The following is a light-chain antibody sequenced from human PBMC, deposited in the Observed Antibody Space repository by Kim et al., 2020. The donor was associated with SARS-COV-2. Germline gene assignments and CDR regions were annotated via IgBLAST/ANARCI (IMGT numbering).Light chain of an antibody. CDR1: SLRTYY. CDR3: NSRDNGGDHVV. Sequence: SSELTQDPAVSVALGQTVTITCQGDSLRTYYASWYQQKPGQAPILVIYGKNNRPSGIPDRFSGSSSGNTASLTVTGAQAVDEAVYYCNSRDNGGDHVVIGGGTQLTVL. J-gene: IGLJ2*01. CDR2: GKN. V-gene: IGLV3-19*01.